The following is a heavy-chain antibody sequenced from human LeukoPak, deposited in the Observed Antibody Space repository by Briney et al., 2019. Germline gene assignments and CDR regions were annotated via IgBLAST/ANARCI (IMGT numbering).Heavy chain of an antibody. V-gene: IGHV3-23*01. J-gene: IGHJ4*02. D-gene: IGHD2-8*02. CDR3: ATYRQVLLPFES. CDR2: ISGSDGTT. CDR1: GFTFSSYA. Sequence: GGSLRLSCAASGFTFSSYAMSWVRQAPGKGLEWVSSISGSDGTTYYADSVKGRFTISRDNSKNTLSLQMNSLRPEDTARYYCATYRQVLLPFESWGQGTLVTVSS.